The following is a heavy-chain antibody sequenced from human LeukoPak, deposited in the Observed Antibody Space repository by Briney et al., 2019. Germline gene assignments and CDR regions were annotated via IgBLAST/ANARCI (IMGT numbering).Heavy chain of an antibody. CDR3: ARAGYYYYGMDV. J-gene: IGHJ6*02. CDR2: IYSGGST. CDR1: GFTVSSNY. V-gene: IGHV3-53*01. Sequence: GGSLRLSCAASGFTVSSNYMSWVRQAPGKGLEWVSVIYSGGSTYYADSVKGRFTISRDNSKNTLYLQMNSLRAEDTAVYYCARAGYYYYGMDVWGQGTTVTVSS.